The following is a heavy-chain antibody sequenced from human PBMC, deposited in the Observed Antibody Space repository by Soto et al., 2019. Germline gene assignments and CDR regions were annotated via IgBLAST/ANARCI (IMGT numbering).Heavy chain of an antibody. J-gene: IGHJ4*02. CDR2: ISHDGNNK. CDR3: ARASGHIYATLNGPFDH. V-gene: IGHV3-30-3*01. Sequence: GGSLRLSCAASGLTFNRHPLHWVRQAPGKGLEWVAVISHDGNNKYYADSVKGRFTISRDNSMNMLYLQMHGLRTEDTAIFYCARASGHIYATLNGPFDHWGQGALVTVSS. D-gene: IGHD2-8*01. CDR1: GLTFNRHP.